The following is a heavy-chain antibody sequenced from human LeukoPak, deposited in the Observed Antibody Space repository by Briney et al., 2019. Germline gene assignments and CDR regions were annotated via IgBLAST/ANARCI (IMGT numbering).Heavy chain of an antibody. V-gene: IGHV3-30-3*01. CDR1: GFTFSSYA. J-gene: IGHJ5*02. CDR2: ISYDGSNK. Sequence: GGSLRLSCAASGFTFSSYAMHWVRQAPGKGLEWVAVISYDGSNKYYADSVKGRFTISRDNSKNTLYLQINSLRAEDTAVYYCARDLAVLYDSSGYSFDPWGQGTLVTVSS. CDR3: ARDLAVLYDSSGYSFDP. D-gene: IGHD3-22*01.